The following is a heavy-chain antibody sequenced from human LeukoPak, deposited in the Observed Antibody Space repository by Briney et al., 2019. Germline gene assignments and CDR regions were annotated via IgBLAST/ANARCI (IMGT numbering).Heavy chain of an antibody. CDR3: ARRVGYRGFDY. CDR2: VYYSGST. CDR1: GGSISSYY. D-gene: IGHD5-24*01. V-gene: IGHV4-59*01. J-gene: IGHJ4*02. Sequence: SETLSLTCTVSGGSISSYYWSWVRQPPGKGLEWIGYVYYSGSTNYNPSLKSRVTISVDPSKNQFSLKLTSVTTADTAVYYGARRVGYRGFDYWGQGTLVTVSS.